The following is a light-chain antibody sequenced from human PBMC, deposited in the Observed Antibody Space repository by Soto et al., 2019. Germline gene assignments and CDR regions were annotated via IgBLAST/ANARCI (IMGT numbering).Light chain of an antibody. CDR2: YDN. CDR3: QVWDSSSDHVV. J-gene: IGLJ3*02. V-gene: IGLV3-21*04. Sequence: SYELTQPPSVSVAPGKTVRITCGGNNIGSKSVHWYQQKPGQAPRLVISYDNDRPSGIPERFSGSDSGNTATLTISRVEVGDEADYYCQVWDSSSDHVVFGGGTKVTVL. CDR1: NIGSKS.